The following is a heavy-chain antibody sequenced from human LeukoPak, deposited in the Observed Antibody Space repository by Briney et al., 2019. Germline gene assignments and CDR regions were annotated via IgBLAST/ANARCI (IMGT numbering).Heavy chain of an antibody. D-gene: IGHD6-6*01. CDR2: IYYSGTT. V-gene: IGHV4-39*07. Sequence: PSETLSLTCTMSGGYVNSSSYYWGWIRQPPGKGLKWIGSIYYSGTTYYSPSLKSRVIISVDSSKNHFSLKLSSVTAADTAIYYCARVGTRRSSSSVDYWGQGTLVTVSS. CDR1: GGYVNSSSYY. CDR3: ARVGTRRSSSSVDY. J-gene: IGHJ4*02.